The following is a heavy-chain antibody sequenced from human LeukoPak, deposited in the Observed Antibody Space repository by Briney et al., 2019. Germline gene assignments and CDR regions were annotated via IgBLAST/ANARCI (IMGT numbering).Heavy chain of an antibody. D-gene: IGHD3-3*02. CDR2: ITPKSGDT. Sequence: GASVKVSCKASGYTFSDFYIHWVRQAPGQGLEYVGWITPKSGDTYSPQRFQGRVTMTRDASISTASMELSSLRSDDTAVYFCARVRLADERAWAYWGQGTLVTVSS. J-gene: IGHJ4*02. CDR1: GYTFSDFY. V-gene: IGHV1-2*02. CDR3: ARVRLADERAWAY.